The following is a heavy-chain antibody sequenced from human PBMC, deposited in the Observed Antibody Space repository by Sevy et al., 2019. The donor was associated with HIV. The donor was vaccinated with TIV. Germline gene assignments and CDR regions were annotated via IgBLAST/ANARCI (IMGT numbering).Heavy chain of an antibody. D-gene: IGHD1-26*01. Sequence: GGSLRLSCAVSGFTLSNYWMSWVRQAPGKGLEWVANIDQDGSDRYYVDSVNGRFTISRDNAKNSLYLQMNSLRAEDTAVYYCARDLFSGSYYENYWGQGTLVTVSS. J-gene: IGHJ4*02. CDR2: IDQDGSDR. CDR3: ARDLFSGSYYENY. V-gene: IGHV3-7*01. CDR1: GFTLSNYW.